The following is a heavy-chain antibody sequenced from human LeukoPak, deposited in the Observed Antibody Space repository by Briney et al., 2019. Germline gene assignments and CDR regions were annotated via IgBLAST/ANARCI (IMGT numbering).Heavy chain of an antibody. CDR1: GGSTSSYY. CDR2: TYTSGST. V-gene: IGHV4-4*07. D-gene: IGHD3-16*01. Sequence: SETLSLTCTVSGGSTSSYYWSWIRQPAGKGLEWIGRTYTSGSTNYNPALKSRVTMSVDTSKNQFSLKLSSVTAADTAVYYCARVSPLRAYDYWGQGTLVTVSS. CDR3: ARVSPLRAYDY. J-gene: IGHJ4*02.